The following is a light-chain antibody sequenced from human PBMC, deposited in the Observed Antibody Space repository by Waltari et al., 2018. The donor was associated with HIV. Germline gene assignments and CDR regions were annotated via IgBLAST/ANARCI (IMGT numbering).Light chain of an antibody. Sequence: DIQMTQSPSSLSASVGDRVTITCRASQTIGIYLNWYQQKPGKAPNLLIYAASRLQSGVPSRFRGSGSETDFTLTISSLQPADFAAYYCQQSYSTPPTFGGGTKVDIK. V-gene: IGKV1-39*01. CDR2: AAS. J-gene: IGKJ4*01. CDR3: QQSYSTPPT. CDR1: QTIGIY.